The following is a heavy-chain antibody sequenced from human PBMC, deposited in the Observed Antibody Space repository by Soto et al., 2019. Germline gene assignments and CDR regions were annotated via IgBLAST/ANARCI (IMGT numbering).Heavy chain of an antibody. CDR1: GGSISNHY. CDR2: IYYNGNT. V-gene: IGHV4-59*11. D-gene: IGHD7-27*01. J-gene: IGHJ4*02. Sequence: QVQLQESGPGLVKPSETLSLTCTVSGGSISNHYWSWIRQPPGKGLESIGYIYYNGNTNYNPSLKSRVTMSVDTSKNQISLRLSSVTAADTAVYYCARANWYSEYWGQGTLVTVSS. CDR3: ARANWYSEY.